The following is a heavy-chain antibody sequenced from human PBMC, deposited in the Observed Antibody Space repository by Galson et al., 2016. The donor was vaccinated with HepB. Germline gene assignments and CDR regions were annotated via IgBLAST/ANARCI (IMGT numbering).Heavy chain of an antibody. CDR3: AKGNEESNSGSSWYNWFDP. J-gene: IGHJ5*02. V-gene: IGHV3-23*01. D-gene: IGHD6-13*01. CDR2: ISGTGGST. CDR1: GFTFSSYV. Sequence: SLRLSCAASGFTFSSYVMNWVRQAPGKGLEWVSAISGTGGSTYYGDSVKGRFTISRDNSKNTLYLQMNSLRAEDTAVYYCAKGNEESNSGSSWYNWFDPWGQGTLVTVSS.